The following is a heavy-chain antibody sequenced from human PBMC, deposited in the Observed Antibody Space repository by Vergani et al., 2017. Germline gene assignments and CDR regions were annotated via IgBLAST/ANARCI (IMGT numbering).Heavy chain of an antibody. Sequence: EVQLVESGGGLVQPGGSLRLSCASSGFTVSSNYMSWVRQAPGKGLEWVSVIYSGGSTYYADSVKGRFTISRHNSKKTLYLQMNSLRAEDTAVYYCARDRVDIVATTTYYYSYYGMDVWGQGTTVTVSS. CDR2: IYSGGST. V-gene: IGHV3-53*04. CDR3: ARDRVDIVATTTYYYSYYGMDV. CDR1: GFTVSSNY. J-gene: IGHJ6*02. D-gene: IGHD5-12*01.